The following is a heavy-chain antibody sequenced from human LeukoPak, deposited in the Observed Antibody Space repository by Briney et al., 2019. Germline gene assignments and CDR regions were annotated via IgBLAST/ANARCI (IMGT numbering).Heavy chain of an antibody. D-gene: IGHD3-22*01. J-gene: IGHJ4*02. CDR1: GGSIRSNY. CDR3: ARASEDDSSGYTIDY. Sequence: SETLSLTCTVSGGSIRSNYWSWIRQPPGKGLEWIGYIYYSGSTNYNPSLKSRVTISVDTSKNQFSLKLSSVTAADTAVYYCARASEDDSSGYTIDYWGQGTLVTVSS. CDR2: IYYSGST. V-gene: IGHV4-59*01.